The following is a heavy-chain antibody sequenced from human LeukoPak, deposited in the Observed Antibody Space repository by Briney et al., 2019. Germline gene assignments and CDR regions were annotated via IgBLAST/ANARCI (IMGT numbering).Heavy chain of an antibody. Sequence: ASVKVSCKAFGYGLTNYYVHWARQAPGQGLEWMGEINPSGGSTSYAQKFQGRITVTRDTYTNTVYMDLSSLRSEDTATYYCARGAPTTRIGAGRFDYWGQGSLLTVAS. V-gene: IGHV1-46*01. D-gene: IGHD5-12*01. J-gene: IGHJ4*02. CDR3: ARGAPTTRIGAGRFDY. CDR1: GYGLTNYY. CDR2: INPSGGST.